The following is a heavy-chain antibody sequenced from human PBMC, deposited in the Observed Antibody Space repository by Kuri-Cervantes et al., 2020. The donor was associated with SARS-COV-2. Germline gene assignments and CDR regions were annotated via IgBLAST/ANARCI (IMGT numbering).Heavy chain of an antibody. J-gene: IGHJ3*02. V-gene: IGHV3-30-3*01. D-gene: IGHD5-12*01. Sequence: GGSLRLSCAASGFTFSSYAMHWVRQAPGKGLEWVAVISYDGSNKYYADSVKGRFTISRDNSKNTLYLQMNSLRAEDTAVYYCAREGIGGYDYDAFDIWGHGTMVTVSS. CDR1: GFTFSSYA. CDR2: ISYDGSNK. CDR3: AREGIGGYDYDAFDI.